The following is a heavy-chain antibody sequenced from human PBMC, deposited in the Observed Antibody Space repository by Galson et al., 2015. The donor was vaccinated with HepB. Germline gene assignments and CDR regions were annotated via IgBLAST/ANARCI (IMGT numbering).Heavy chain of an antibody. CDR3: AKLSFTAMVTIPFDY. CDR1: GFTFSSYG. V-gene: IGHV3-30*18. J-gene: IGHJ4*02. Sequence: SLRLSCAASGFTFSSYGMHWVRQAPGKGLEWVAVISYDGSNKYYADSVKGRFTISRDNSKNTLYLQMNSLRAEDTAVYYCAKLSFTAMVTIPFDYWGQGTLVTVSS. CDR2: ISYDGSNK. D-gene: IGHD5-18*01.